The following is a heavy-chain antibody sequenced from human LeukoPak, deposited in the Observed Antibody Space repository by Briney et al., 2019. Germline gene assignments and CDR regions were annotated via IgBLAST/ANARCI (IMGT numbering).Heavy chain of an antibody. V-gene: IGHV4-30-2*01. CDR1: GGSISSGGYY. CDR2: IYHSGST. J-gene: IGHJ3*02. D-gene: IGHD1-26*01. CDR3: ARDRERDAFDI. Sequence: SQTLSLTCTVSGGSISSGGYYWSWIRQPPGKGLEWIGYIYHSGSTYYNPSLKSRVTISVDRSKIQFSLKLSSVTAADTAVYYCARDRERDAFDIWGQGTMATVSS.